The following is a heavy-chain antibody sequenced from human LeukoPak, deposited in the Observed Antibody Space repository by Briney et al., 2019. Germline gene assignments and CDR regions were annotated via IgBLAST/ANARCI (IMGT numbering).Heavy chain of an antibody. CDR2: IRYDGSNK. D-gene: IGHD1-26*01. Sequence: GGSLRLSCAASGFTFSSYGMHWVRQAPGKGLEWVAFIRYDGSNKYYADSVKGRFTISRDNSKNTLYLQMNSLRAEDTAVYYCAKGDQWELPDYFDYWGQGTLVTVSS. V-gene: IGHV3-30*02. CDR1: GFTFSSYG. CDR3: AKGDQWELPDYFDY. J-gene: IGHJ4*02.